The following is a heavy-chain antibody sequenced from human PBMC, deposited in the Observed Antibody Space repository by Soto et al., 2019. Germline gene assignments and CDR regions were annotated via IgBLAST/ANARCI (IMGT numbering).Heavy chain of an antibody. CDR2: IYHSGST. Sequence: SETLSLTCAVSGGSISSSNWWSWVRQPPGKGLEWIGEIYHSGSTNCNPSLKSRVTISVDKSKNQFSLKLSSVTAADTAVYYCARVSGSYYYGMDVWGQGTTVTVSS. J-gene: IGHJ6*02. D-gene: IGHD1-26*01. CDR3: ARVSGSYYYGMDV. V-gene: IGHV4-4*02. CDR1: GGSISSSNW.